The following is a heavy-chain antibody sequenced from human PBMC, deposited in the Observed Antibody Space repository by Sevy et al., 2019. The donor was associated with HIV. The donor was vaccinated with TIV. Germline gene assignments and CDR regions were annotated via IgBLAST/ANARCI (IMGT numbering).Heavy chain of an antibody. J-gene: IGHJ4*02. V-gene: IGHV3-33*01. CDR2: IWYDGSSK. Sequence: GGSLRLSCAASGFTFSSYGMHWVRQAPGKGLEWVAVIWYDGSSKYYADSVKGRLTVSRDNSKNTLYLQMNSLRAEDTAVYYCARDKLLPFTVTMVRGALSYYFDSWGQGTLVTVSS. CDR3: ARDKLLPFTVTMVRGALSYYFDS. CDR1: GFTFSSYG. D-gene: IGHD3-10*01.